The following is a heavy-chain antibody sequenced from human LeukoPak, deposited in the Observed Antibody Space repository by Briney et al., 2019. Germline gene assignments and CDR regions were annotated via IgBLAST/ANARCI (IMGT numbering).Heavy chain of an antibody. D-gene: IGHD5-18*01. V-gene: IGHV4-34*01. J-gene: IGHJ4*02. CDR1: GGSFSGYY. Sequence: PSEALSLTCAVYGGSFSGYYWSWIRQPPGKGLELIGEINHSGSTNYHPSLKSRVTISVDTSKNQFSLKLSSVTAADTAVYYCARGGGYSYGALVDYWGQGTLVTVSS. CDR2: INHSGST. CDR3: ARGGGYSYGALVDY.